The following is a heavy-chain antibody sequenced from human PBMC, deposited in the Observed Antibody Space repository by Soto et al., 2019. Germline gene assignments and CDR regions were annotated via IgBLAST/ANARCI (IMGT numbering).Heavy chain of an antibody. J-gene: IGHJ5*02. CDR3: ALPDTAGGGGYTWFDP. Sequence: QVQLVQSGAEVKKPGASVKVSCKASGYTFTSYDINWVRQATGQGLEWMGWMNPNSGNTGYAQKVQGRVTMTRNTSISRAYMELSSLKYEDTAVYYCALPDTAGGGGYTWFDPWGQGTLVTVSS. V-gene: IGHV1-8*01. CDR2: MNPNSGNT. D-gene: IGHD5-18*01. CDR1: GYTFTSYD.